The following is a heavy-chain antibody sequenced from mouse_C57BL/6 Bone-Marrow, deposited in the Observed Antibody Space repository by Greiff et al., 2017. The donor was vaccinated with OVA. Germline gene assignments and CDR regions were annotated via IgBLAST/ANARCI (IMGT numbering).Heavy chain of an antibody. CDR2: ILPGSGST. J-gene: IGHJ1*03. D-gene: IGHD1-1*01. CDR1: GYTFTGYW. Sequence: VQLQQSGAELLKPGASVKLSCKATGYTFTGYWIEWVKQRPGHGLEWIGEILPGSGSTNDNEKFKGKATFTADTSSNTAYMQLSSLTTEDSAIYYCARAVYYYGSSYWYFDVWGTGTTVTVSS. V-gene: IGHV1-9*01. CDR3: ARAVYYYGSSYWYFDV.